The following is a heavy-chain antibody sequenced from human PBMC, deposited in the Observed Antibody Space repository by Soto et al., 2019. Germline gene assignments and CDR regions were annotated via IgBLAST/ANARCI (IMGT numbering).Heavy chain of an antibody. CDR2: IWYDGSNK. V-gene: IGHV3-33*01. Sequence: GGSLRLSCAASGFTVSSYGMHWVRQAPGKGLEWVAVIWYDGSNKYYADSVKGRFTISRDNSKNTLYLQMNSLRAEDTAVYYCAREVGEMGVVVVAAKSVSHAFDIWGQGTMVTVSS. CDR1: GFTVSSYG. D-gene: IGHD2-15*01. CDR3: AREVGEMGVVVVAAKSVSHAFDI. J-gene: IGHJ3*02.